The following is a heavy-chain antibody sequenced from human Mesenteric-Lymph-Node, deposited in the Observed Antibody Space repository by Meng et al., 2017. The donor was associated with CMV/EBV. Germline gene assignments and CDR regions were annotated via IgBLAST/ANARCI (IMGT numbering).Heavy chain of an antibody. V-gene: IGHV3-23*01. D-gene: IGHD6-6*01. J-gene: IGHJ4*02. Sequence: ASGFTCSSYAMSWVRQAPGKGLEWVSIIRGSGGSTYYADSVKGRFTISRDNSKNTLYLQMNSLGAEDTAVYYCAKLYSSSSNGSGDYWGQGTLVTVSS. CDR1: GFTCSSYA. CDR2: IRGSGGST. CDR3: AKLYSSSSNGSGDY.